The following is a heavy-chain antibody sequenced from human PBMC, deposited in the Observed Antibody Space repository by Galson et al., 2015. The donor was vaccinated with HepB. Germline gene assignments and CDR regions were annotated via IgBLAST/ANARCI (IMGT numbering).Heavy chain of an antibody. CDR3: ASDYGDYVGDY. V-gene: IGHV4-39*01. D-gene: IGHD4-17*01. Sequence: GWIRQPPGKGLEWIGSIYYSGSTYYNPSLKSRVTISVDTSKNQFSLKLSSVTAADTAVYYCASDYGDYVGDYWGQGTLVTVSS. J-gene: IGHJ4*02. CDR2: IYYSGST.